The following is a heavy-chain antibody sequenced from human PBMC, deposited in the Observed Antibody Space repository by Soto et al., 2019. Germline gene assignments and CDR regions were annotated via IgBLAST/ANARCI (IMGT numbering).Heavy chain of an antibody. Sequence: QLQLQESGSGLAKPSQTLSLTCAVSGGSISSGGYSWSWIRQPPGKGLEWIGYIYHSGSTYYNPSLKSRVTISVDRSKNQFSLKLSSVTAADTAVYYCASEQQLVRNYWGQGTLVTVSS. CDR2: IYHSGST. J-gene: IGHJ4*02. V-gene: IGHV4-30-2*01. CDR3: ASEQQLVRNY. CDR1: GGSISSGGYS. D-gene: IGHD6-13*01.